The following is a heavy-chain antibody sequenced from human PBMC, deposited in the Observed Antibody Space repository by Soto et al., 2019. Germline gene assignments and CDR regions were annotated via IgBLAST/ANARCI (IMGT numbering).Heavy chain of an antibody. D-gene: IGHD5-18*01. Sequence: QVQLQESGPGLVKPSQTLSLTCTVSGGSISSGGYYWSWIRQHPGKGLEWIGNIYYSGSTFYHPSLKSRVTISVDTSKNQFSLKLSSVTAADTAVYYCARKKGYSYGPHYFDYWGQGTLVTVSS. CDR3: ARKKGYSYGPHYFDY. CDR1: GGSISSGGYY. V-gene: IGHV4-31*03. J-gene: IGHJ4*02. CDR2: IYYSGST.